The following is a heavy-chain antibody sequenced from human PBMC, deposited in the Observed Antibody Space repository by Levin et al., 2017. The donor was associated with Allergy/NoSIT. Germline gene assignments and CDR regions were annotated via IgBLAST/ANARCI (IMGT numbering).Heavy chain of an antibody. CDR2: INHSGST. J-gene: IGHJ6*03. Sequence: SQTLSLTCAVYGGSFSGYYWSWIRQPPGKGLEWIGEINHSGSTNYNPSLKSRVTISVDTSKNQFSLKLSSVTAADTAVYYCARGARPVYYYYYYMDGWGKGTTVTVSS. V-gene: IGHV4-34*01. CDR1: GGSFSGYY. CDR3: ARGARPVYYYYYYMDG.